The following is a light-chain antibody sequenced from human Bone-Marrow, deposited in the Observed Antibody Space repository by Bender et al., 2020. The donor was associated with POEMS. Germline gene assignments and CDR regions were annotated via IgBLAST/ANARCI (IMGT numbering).Light chain of an antibody. V-gene: IGLV1-51*01. CDR1: TSDIGGSDH. J-gene: IGLJ3*02. CDR2: DNS. Sequence: QSALTQSASVSGSPGQSITISCTGTTSDIGGSDHVSWYQQLPGTAPKVLIYDNSKRPSGIPDRFSGSKSGTSATLGITGLQTGDEADYYCGVWDNSLNGWVFGGGTKLTVL. CDR3: GVWDNSLNGWV.